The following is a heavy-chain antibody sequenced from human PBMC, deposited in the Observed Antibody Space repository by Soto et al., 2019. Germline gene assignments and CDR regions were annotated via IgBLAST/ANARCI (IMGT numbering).Heavy chain of an antibody. D-gene: IGHD3-16*01. J-gene: IGHJ4*02. Sequence: VQLVESGGGVVQPGTSLRLSCAASGFRFKSFVMHWGRQAPGKGLEWVAFTSYDGNNKDYGDSVKGRFTVSRDNSQNTLHLQMDFLRPEDTALYYCARWGTTGGFDLWGQGTLVSVSS. CDR1: GFRFKSFV. V-gene: IGHV3-30*19. CDR3: ARWGTTGGFDL. CDR2: TSYDGNNK.